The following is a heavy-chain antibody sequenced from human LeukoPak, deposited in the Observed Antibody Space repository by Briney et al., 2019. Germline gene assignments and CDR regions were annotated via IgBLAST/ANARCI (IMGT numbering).Heavy chain of an antibody. CDR1: GDRVSTNSAA. Sequence: SQTLSLTCAISGDRVSTNSAACDWIRQSPSRGLEWLGRTYYRSKWYNDYAPSVKSRITISPDTSKNQFSLQLKSVTPEDTALYYCARASYYDTSGPLGAFDIWGQGTMVTVSS. V-gene: IGHV6-1*01. CDR3: ARASYYDTSGPLGAFDI. D-gene: IGHD3-22*01. CDR2: TYYRSKWYN. J-gene: IGHJ3*02.